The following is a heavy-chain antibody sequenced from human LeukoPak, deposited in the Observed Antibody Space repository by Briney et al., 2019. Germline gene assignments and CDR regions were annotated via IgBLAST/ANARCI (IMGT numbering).Heavy chain of an antibody. CDR1: GVAFSSDV. J-gene: IGHJ3*02. D-gene: IGHD7-27*01. V-gene: IGHV3-23*01. Sequence: PGGSLRLSSAASGVAFSSDVMSWCRRAPGKELEWVSGVIGSGYSTYYADAVKGRFSMSRDNPKSTLYLQMNSLRAEDTAVYYCAKARTGVAISQLDALDIWGQGTKVTVSS. CDR2: VIGSGYST. CDR3: AKARTGVAISQLDALDI.